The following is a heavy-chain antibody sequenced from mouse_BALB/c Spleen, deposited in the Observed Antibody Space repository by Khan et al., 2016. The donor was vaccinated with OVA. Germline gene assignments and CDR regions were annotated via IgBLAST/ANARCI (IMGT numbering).Heavy chain of an antibody. V-gene: IGHV2-4-1*01. J-gene: IGHJ3*01. CDR3: ARKSDRYDFSY. CDR1: VFSLTTYG. D-gene: IGHD2-14*01. CDR2: IWSGGNA. Sequence: QVQLKESGPGLVQPSQSLSITCTVSVFSLTTYGIHWVRQSPGKGLEWLGVIWSGGNADYNAAFISRLSISKDNSKSQVFFKMNSLQADDTAIYYCARKSDRYDFSYWGQGTLVTVSA.